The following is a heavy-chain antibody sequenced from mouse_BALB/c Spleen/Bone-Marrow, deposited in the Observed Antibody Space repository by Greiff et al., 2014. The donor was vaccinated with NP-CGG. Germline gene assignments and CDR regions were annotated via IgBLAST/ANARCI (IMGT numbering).Heavy chain of an antibody. CDR3: ARSGKVRNAMDY. V-gene: IGHV1S137*01. Sequence: SGAKLVRSGVSVKISCKGSGYTFTDHAMHWVKRSHAKSLEWIGLISGYYGDAIYNQKFKGKATMTVDKSSSTAYMELARLTSEDSAIYYCARSGKVRNAMDYWGQGTSVTVSS. CDR1: GYTFTDHA. CDR2: ISGYYGDA. D-gene: IGHD2-14*01. J-gene: IGHJ4*01.